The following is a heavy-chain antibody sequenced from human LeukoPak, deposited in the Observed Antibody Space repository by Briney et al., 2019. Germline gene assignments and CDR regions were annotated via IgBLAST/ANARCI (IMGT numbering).Heavy chain of an antibody. V-gene: IGHV3-30*04. CDR3: ARMYLGGAFFDY. Sequence: GRSLRLSCAASGFTFSSYAMHWVRQAPGKGLELVAVISYDGSNKYYADSVKGRFTISRDNSKNTLYLKLNSLRAEDTAVYYCARMYLGGAFFDYWGQGTLVTVSS. D-gene: IGHD2-8*01. CDR1: GFTFSSYA. J-gene: IGHJ4*02. CDR2: ISYDGSNK.